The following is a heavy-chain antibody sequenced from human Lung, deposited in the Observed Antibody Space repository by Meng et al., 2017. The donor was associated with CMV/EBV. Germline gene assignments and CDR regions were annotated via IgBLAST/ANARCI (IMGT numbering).Heavy chain of an antibody. CDR2: INTNTGKP. Sequence: QVQLVQFGSELKKPGASVRISCKASGYTFTTYGMNWVRQAPGQGLEWMGWINTNTGKPTYAQGLTGRFVLSLDTSDSTAYLQISSLKAEDTAVYYCARDSEAADYWGQGTLVTVSS. CDR3: ARDSEAADY. D-gene: IGHD6-25*01. CDR1: GYTFTTYG. V-gene: IGHV7-4-1*02. J-gene: IGHJ4*02.